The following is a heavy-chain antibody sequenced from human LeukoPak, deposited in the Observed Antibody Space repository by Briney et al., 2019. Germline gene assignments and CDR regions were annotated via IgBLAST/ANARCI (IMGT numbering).Heavy chain of an antibody. D-gene: IGHD3-22*01. V-gene: IGHV1-69*13. J-gene: IGHJ4*02. CDR3: ARDRGSSGYYYSPFDY. CDR2: IIPIFGTA. Sequence: GAPVKVSCKASGGTFSSYAISWVRQAPGQGLEWMGGIIPIFGTANYAQKFQGRVTITADESTSTAYMELSSLRSEDTAVYYCARDRGSSGYYYSPFDYWGQGTLVTVSS. CDR1: GGTFSSYA.